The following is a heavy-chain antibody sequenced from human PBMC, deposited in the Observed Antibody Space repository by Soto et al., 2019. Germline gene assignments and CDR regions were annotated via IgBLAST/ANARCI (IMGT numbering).Heavy chain of an antibody. CDR3: ARDPLTGYSYSGGKRYGMDV. V-gene: IGHV1-3*05. D-gene: IGHD5-18*01. CDR1: GYTFTSYA. J-gene: IGHJ6*02. Sequence: QVQLVQSGAEEKKPGASVKVSCKASGYTFTSYAMHWVRQAPGQRLEWMGWINAGNGNTKYSQKFQGRVTITRDTSASTAYMELSSLRSEDTAVYYCARDPLTGYSYSGGKRYGMDVWGQWTTVTVSS. CDR2: INAGNGNT.